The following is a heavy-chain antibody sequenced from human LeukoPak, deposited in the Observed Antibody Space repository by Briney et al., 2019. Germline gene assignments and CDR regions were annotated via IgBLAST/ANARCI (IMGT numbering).Heavy chain of an antibody. CDR3: ARAPRAYCSATGSCFQDD. D-gene: IGHD2-15*01. CDR1: RDSIGASIDSPNW. J-gene: IGHJ4*02. CDR2: IFHTGST. Sequence: SETLSLTCAVFRDSIGASIDSPNWWSWVRQPPGKGLEWIGEIFHTGSTNYNPSLKSRVTMSVDKSKNQFFLNLTSVTAADTATYFCARAPRAYCSATGSCFQDDWGQGTLVIVSS. V-gene: IGHV4-4*02.